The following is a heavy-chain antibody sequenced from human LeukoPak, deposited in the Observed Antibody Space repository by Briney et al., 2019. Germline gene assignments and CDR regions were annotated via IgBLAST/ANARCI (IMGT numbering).Heavy chain of an antibody. Sequence: GGSLRLSCAASGFTVSTNYMSWVRQAPGKGLEWVSVIYSGGSTYYADSVKGRFTISRDNAKNSLYLQMSSLRAEDTALYYCARENTTGYYPDYWGQGTLVTVSS. CDR3: ARENTTGYYPDY. V-gene: IGHV3-66*01. D-gene: IGHD3-9*01. CDR2: IYSGGST. J-gene: IGHJ4*02. CDR1: GFTVSTNY.